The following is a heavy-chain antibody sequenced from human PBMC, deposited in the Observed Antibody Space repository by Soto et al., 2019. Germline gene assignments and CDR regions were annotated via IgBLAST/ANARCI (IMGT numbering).Heavy chain of an antibody. CDR3: ARSPKVGVRGDS. D-gene: IGHD3-10*01. CDR2: IRVGSDRI. J-gene: IGHJ4*02. V-gene: IGHV3-21*06. CDR1: GFTFSTYD. Sequence: PGGSLRLSCAASGFTFSTYDMNWVRQAPGKGLEWVSSIRVGSDRIYQPDSMKGRFSIFRNDAVNSVFLQIHSLRDDDTAIYYCARSPKVGVRGDSWGKGTRGIVSS.